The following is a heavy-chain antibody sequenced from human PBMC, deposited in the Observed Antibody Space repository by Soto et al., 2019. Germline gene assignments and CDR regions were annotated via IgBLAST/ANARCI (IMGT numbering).Heavy chain of an antibody. J-gene: IGHJ4*02. CDR2: IYYSGST. CDR3: ASRGRALQGFDY. V-gene: IGHV4-61*01. CDR1: GGSVSSGSYY. Sequence: QVQLQESGPGLVKPSETLSLTCTVSGGSVSSGSYYWSWIRQPPGKGLEWIGYIYYSGSTNYNPSLKSRVTISVDTCKNQFSLKLSSVTAADTAVYYCASRGRALQGFDYWGQGTLVTVSS. D-gene: IGHD3-10*01.